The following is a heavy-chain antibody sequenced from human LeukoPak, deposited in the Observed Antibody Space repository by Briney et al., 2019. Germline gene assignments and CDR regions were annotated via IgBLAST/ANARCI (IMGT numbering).Heavy chain of an antibody. J-gene: IGHJ5*02. D-gene: IGHD5-12*01. V-gene: IGHV1-24*01. Sequence: GASVKVSCKVSGYTLTELSMHWVRQAPGKGLEWMGGFDPEDGETIYAQKFQGRVTMTEDTSTDTAYMELSSLRSEDTAVYYCATGEPRYSGYVWFDPWSQGTLVTVSS. CDR2: FDPEDGET. CDR3: ATGEPRYSGYVWFDP. CDR1: GYTLTELS.